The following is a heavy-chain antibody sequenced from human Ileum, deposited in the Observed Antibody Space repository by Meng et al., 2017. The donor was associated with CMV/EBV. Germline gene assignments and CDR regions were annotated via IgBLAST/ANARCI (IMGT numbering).Heavy chain of an antibody. CDR3: TTFSYDSSGYYVAY. D-gene: IGHD3-22*01. V-gene: IGHV3-15*01. CDR2: IKSKTDGGTS. J-gene: IGHJ4*02. Sequence: FTFRNAWISWARQAPGKGLEWVGRIKSKTDGGTSDYAAPGKGRFTISRDDSKKTLYLQINSLKTEDTAVYYCTTFSYDSSGYYVAYWGQGTLVTVSS. CDR1: FTFRNAW.